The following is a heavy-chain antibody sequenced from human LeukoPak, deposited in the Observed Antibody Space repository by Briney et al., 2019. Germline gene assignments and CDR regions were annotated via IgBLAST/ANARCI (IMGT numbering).Heavy chain of an antibody. CDR1: GFTFSTYA. D-gene: IGHD2-15*01. CDR3: ARDGGYCSGGSCIYYYYYGMDV. J-gene: IGHJ6*02. V-gene: IGHV3-30-3*01. CDR2: ISYDGSNK. Sequence: GGSLRLSCAASGFTFSTYAMSWVRQAPGKGLEWVAVISYDGSNKYYADSVKGRFTISRDNSKNTLYLQMNSLRAEDTAVYYCARDGGYCSGGSCIYYYYYGMDVWGQGTTVTVSS.